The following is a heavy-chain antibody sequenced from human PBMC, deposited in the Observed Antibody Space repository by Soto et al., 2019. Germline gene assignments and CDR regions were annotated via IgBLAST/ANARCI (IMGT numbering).Heavy chain of an antibody. CDR1: GGSVTAYT. Sequence: QVQLVQSGAALKKPGSSVKVSCTASGGSVTAYTINWVRQAPGQGLEWIGAFIPIFPTPNYAQKFQGRVTIAADGPTNKPSMELNSLSSADAAVYYCGTGAVVPAYPNWVDTWGQGTLVTVSS. J-gene: IGHJ5*02. CDR3: GTGAVVPAYPNWVDT. D-gene: IGHD2-15*01. CDR2: FIPIFPTP. V-gene: IGHV1-69*12.